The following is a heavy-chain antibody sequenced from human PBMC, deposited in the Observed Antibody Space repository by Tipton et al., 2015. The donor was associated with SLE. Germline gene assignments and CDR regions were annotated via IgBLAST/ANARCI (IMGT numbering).Heavy chain of an antibody. V-gene: IGHV3-23*01. J-gene: IGHJ5*02. D-gene: IGHD1/OR15-1a*01. Sequence: SLRLSCAASGFTFSSNAMSWVRQAPGKGLDWVSAITGTGDNTHYADSVKGRFTISRDNSKNTLYLQMDSLRADDTVVYYCARDGDAGTVLPNWFDPWGQGTLVTVSS. CDR1: GFTFSSNA. CDR3: ARDGDAGTVLPNWFDP. CDR2: ITGTGDNT.